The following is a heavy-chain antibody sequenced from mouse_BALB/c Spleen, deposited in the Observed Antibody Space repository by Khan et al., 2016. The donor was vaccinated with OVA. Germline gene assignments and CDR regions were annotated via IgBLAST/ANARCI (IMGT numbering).Heavy chain of an antibody. D-gene: IGHD2-3*01. CDR3: ARDGSRYNYAMDY. CDR2: ISPSGST. Sequence: EVKLLESGPGLVKPSQSLSLTCTVTGYSITSDYAWNWIRQFPGNKLEWMGYISPSGSTNYNPALKSRISITRDTSKNQFFLKLNSVTTEDTATYYCARDGSRYNYAMDYWGQGTSVTVSS. CDR1: GYSITSDYA. J-gene: IGHJ4*01. V-gene: IGHV3-2*02.